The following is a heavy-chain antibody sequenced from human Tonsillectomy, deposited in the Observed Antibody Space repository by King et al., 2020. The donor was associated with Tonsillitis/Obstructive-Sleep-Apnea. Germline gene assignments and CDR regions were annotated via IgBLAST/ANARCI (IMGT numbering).Heavy chain of an antibody. D-gene: IGHD3-22*01. V-gene: IGHV3-48*03. CDR3: ACDYYYDSSGYFTPFYY. Sequence: QLVQSGGGLVQPGGSLRLSCAASGFTFSSYEMNWVRQAPGKGLEWVSYISSSGSTIYYADSVKGRFTISRDNAKNSLYLHMNSLRAEDTAVYYCACDYYYDSSGYFTPFYYWGQGTLVTVSS. J-gene: IGHJ4*02. CDR1: GFTFSSYE. CDR2: ISSSGSTI.